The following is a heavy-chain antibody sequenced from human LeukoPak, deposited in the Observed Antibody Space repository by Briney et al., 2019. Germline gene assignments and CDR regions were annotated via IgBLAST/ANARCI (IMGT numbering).Heavy chain of an antibody. D-gene: IGHD6-13*01. J-gene: IGHJ4*02. CDR3: AKANTGGSSWYYLS. Sequence: GGSLRLSCAASGFTFSSYAMSWVRQAPGKGLEWVSAISGSGGSTYYADSVKGRFTISRDNSKNTLYLQMNSLRAEDTAVYYCAKANTGGSSWYYLSWGQGTLVTVSS. CDR2: ISGSGGST. V-gene: IGHV3-23*01. CDR1: GFTFSSYA.